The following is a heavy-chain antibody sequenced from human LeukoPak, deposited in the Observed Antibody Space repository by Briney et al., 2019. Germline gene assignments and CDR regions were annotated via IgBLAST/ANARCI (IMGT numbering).Heavy chain of an antibody. CDR2: IYYSGST. Sequence: PSETLSLTCTVSGGSISSGGYYWSWIRQHPGKGLEWIGYIYYSGSTYYNPSLKSRVTISVDTSKNQFSLKLSSVTAADTAVYYCARALTDDTIFRLEWFDPWGQGTLVTVSS. V-gene: IGHV4-31*03. CDR3: ARALTDDTIFRLEWFDP. CDR1: GGSISSGGYY. D-gene: IGHD3-3*01. J-gene: IGHJ5*02.